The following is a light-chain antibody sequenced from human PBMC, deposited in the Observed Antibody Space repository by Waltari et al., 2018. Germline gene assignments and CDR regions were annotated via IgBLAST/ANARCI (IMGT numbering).Light chain of an antibody. CDR3: QQGSILPLT. CDR2: DTA. CDR1: ASVYKS. J-gene: IGKJ4*01. Sequence: VLTQSPVTLSLSAGDSASHSCRASASVYKSLAWYQQRPGKPPRLLNYDTANRAAGVPGRFSGSGYGTDFTLTITSLEAEDFAVYFCQQGSILPLTFGGGTRVEIK. V-gene: IGKV3-11*01.